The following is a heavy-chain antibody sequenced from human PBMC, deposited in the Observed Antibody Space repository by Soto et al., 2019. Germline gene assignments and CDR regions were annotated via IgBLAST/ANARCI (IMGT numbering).Heavy chain of an antibody. CDR1: GYTFTSYG. D-gene: IGHD6-13*01. CDR2: ISAYNGNT. V-gene: IGHV1-18*04. Sequence: SVKVSCKASGYTFTSYGISWVRQAPGQGLEWMGWISAYNGNTNYAQKLQGRVTMTTDISTSTAYMELRSLRSDDTAVYYCATDLVAAAASYYYYGMDVWGQGTTVTVSS. CDR3: ATDLVAAAASYYYYGMDV. J-gene: IGHJ6*02.